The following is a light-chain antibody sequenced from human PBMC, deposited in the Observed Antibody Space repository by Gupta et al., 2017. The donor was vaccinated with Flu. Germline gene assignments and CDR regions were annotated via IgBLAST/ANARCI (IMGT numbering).Light chain of an antibody. Sequence: DIQMTQSPSPLSASVGDRVTITCQASQDISNYLNWYQQKPGKAPKLLIYDASNLETGVPSRFSGSGSGTDFTFTISSLQPEDIATYYCQQDDNLPLTFGGGTKVEIK. CDR3: QQDDNLPLT. J-gene: IGKJ4*01. CDR2: DAS. V-gene: IGKV1-33*01. CDR1: QDISNY.